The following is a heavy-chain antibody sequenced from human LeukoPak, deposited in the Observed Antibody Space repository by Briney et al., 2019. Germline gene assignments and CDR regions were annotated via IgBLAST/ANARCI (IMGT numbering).Heavy chain of an antibody. D-gene: IGHD5-24*01. CDR1: GFSVTSSR. CDR3: ARESAPHHGLDY. Sequence: GGSLRLSCAASGFSVTSSRMSWVRQAPGKGLEWVSIIYSGGNTDCAGSMQGRFAISRDNSKNTLYLQMNSLRPEDTAVYYCARESAPHHGLDYWGQGTLVTVSS. J-gene: IGHJ4*02. CDR2: IYSGGNT. V-gene: IGHV3-66*01.